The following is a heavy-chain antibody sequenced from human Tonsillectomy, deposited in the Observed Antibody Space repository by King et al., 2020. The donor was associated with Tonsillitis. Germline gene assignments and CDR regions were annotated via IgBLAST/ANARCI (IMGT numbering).Heavy chain of an antibody. CDR2: ISSSSSYI. D-gene: IGHD3-10*01. Sequence: QLVQSGGGLVKPGGSLRLSCAASGFTFSSYSMNWVRQAPGKGLEWVSSISSSSSYIYYADSVKGRFTICRDNAKNSLYLQMNSLRAEDPAVYYCARVARVDPGWYFDLWGRGTLVTVSS. J-gene: IGHJ2*01. CDR3: ARVARVDPGWYFDL. V-gene: IGHV3-21*01. CDR1: GFTFSSYS.